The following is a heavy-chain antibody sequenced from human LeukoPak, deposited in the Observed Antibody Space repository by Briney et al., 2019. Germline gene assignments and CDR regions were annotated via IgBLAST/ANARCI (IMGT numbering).Heavy chain of an antibody. D-gene: IGHD2-21*01. J-gene: IGHJ4*02. CDR3: ARRAAIENYFDF. Sequence: PSDTLSLTCAVSGCSINSGNWWGWIRQPPGKGLEWIGHIYYAGSTYYNPSLKSRITMSVDTSRNQFSLKLSSVTAVDTAVYYCARRAAIENYFDFWGQGTLVTVSS. CDR2: IYYAGST. V-gene: IGHV4-28*01. CDR1: GCSINSGNW.